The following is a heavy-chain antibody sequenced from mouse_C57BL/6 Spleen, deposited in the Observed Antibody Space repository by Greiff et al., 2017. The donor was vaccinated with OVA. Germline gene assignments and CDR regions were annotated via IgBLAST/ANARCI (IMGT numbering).Heavy chain of an antibody. D-gene: IGHD4-1*01. V-gene: IGHV1-53*01. Sequence: VQLQQSGTELVKPGASVKLSCKASGYTFTSYWMHWVKQRPGQGLEWIGNINPSNGGTNYNEKFKSKATLTVDKSSSTAYMQLSSLTSEDSAVYYCARSTNWDWYFDVWGTGTTVTVSS. CDR3: ARSTNWDWYFDV. CDR2: INPSNGGT. CDR1: GYTFTSYW. J-gene: IGHJ1*03.